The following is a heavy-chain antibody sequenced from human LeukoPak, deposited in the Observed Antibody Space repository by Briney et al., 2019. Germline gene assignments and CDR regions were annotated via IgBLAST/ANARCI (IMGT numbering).Heavy chain of an antibody. V-gene: IGHV4-34*01. CDR1: GGSFSGYY. J-gene: IGHJ3*02. Sequence: SETLSLTCAVYGGSFSGYYWSWIRQPPGKGLEWIGEINHSGSTNYNPSLKSRVTISVDTSKNQFSLKLSSVTAADTAVYYCARGGIAAAGDVSDAFDIWGQGTMVTVSS. D-gene: IGHD6-13*01. CDR2: INHSGST. CDR3: ARGGIAAAGDVSDAFDI.